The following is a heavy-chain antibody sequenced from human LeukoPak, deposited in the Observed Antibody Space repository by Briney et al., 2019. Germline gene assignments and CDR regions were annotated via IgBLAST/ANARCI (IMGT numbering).Heavy chain of an antibody. V-gene: IGHV4-31*03. D-gene: IGHD1-26*01. Sequence: PSETLSLTCTVSGGSISSGGYYWSWIRQHPGKGLEWIGYIYYSGSTYYNPSLKSRVTISVDTSKNQFSLKLSSVTAADTAVYYCARGIVGDGYNHWGQGTLVTVSS. CDR2: IYYSGST. CDR3: ARGIVGDGYNH. J-gene: IGHJ5*02. CDR1: GGSISSGGYY.